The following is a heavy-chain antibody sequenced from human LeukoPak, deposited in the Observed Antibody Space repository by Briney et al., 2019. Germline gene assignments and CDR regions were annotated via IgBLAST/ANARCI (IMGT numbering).Heavy chain of an antibody. J-gene: IGHJ6*02. Sequence: SETQSLTCTVSDGTTTSSDYLWTWIRQSPGKGLEWLGYISYIGSPYYSPSLKGRISISLDTSKNQFSLNLSSVTASDTAVYYCARADVYYHSGGLDAWGQGTTVTVSS. V-gene: IGHV4-30-4*01. CDR3: ARADVYYHSGGLDA. D-gene: IGHD3-10*01. CDR1: DGTTTSSDYL. CDR2: ISYIGSP.